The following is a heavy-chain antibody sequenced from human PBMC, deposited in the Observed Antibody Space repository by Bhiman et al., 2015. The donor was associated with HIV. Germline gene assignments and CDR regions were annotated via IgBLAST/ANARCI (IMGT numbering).Heavy chain of an antibody. V-gene: IGHV3-20*04. CDR2: INWNGGST. Sequence: EVHLVESGGGVLRPGGSLRLSCEGFGFIFDDYGLSWVRQAPGKGLEWVSSINWNGGSTGYADSVKGRCTISRDNGKNSLYLQMNSLRAEDTALYFCARRDSGSLSFDIWGQGTMVSVSS. J-gene: IGHJ3*02. CDR3: ARRDSGSLSFDI. CDR1: GFIFDDYG. D-gene: IGHD1-26*01.